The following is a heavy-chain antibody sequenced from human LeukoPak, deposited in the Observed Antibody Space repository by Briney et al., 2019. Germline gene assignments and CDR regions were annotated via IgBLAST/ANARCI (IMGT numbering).Heavy chain of an antibody. D-gene: IGHD3-22*01. V-gene: IGHV1-2*02. J-gene: IGHJ4*02. CDR3: ARSPIPAYYYDSSGYWIDYFDC. CDR1: GYTFTGYY. CDR2: INPNSGGT. Sequence: RASVKVSCKASGYTFTGYYVHWVRQAPGQGLEWMGWINPNSGGTNYAQKPQGRVTMTTDTSTSTAYMELRSLRSDDTAVYYCARSPIPAYYYDSSGYWIDYFDCWGQGTLVTVSS.